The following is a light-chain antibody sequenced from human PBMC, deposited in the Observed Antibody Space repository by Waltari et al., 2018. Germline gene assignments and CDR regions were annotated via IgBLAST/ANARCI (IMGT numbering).Light chain of an antibody. CDR3: SSHTRSSTHV. CDR1: SSDIGGYDY. Sequence: QSALTQPASVSGSPGQSITISCPGTSSDIGGYDYVSWYQQHPGKAPKLMIYGVTNRPSGVSNRFTGSKSGNTASLTISGLQAEDEADYYCSSHTRSSTHVFGGGTKVTVL. J-gene: IGLJ2*01. CDR2: GVT. V-gene: IGLV2-14*01.